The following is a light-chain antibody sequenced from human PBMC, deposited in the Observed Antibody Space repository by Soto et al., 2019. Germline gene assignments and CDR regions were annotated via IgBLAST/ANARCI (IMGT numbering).Light chain of an antibody. CDR1: QNIYSN. V-gene: IGKV3-11*01. CDR3: QQRSNWPPIT. CDR2: DAS. J-gene: IGKJ5*01. Sequence: VMTQSPATLSVSPGERATLSCMASQNIYSNVAWYQQRPGQAPRLLIYDASNRATGIPARFSGSGSGTDFTLTISSLEPEDFAVYYCQQRSNWPPITFGQGTRLEIK.